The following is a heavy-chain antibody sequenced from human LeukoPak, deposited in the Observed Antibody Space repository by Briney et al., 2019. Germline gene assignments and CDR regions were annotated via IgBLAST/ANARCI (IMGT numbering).Heavy chain of an antibody. V-gene: IGHV3-23*01. Sequence: QSGGSLRLSCAASGFTFSNYAMSWVRQAPVKGLEWVSGIGASGDSTYYADSVKGGFTISRDNSKNTLYLRMNSLRAEDTGVYYCAKMPVSYSSGWSTFDYWGQGNLVSVSS. D-gene: IGHD6-19*01. J-gene: IGHJ4*02. CDR3: AKMPVSYSSGWSTFDY. CDR2: IGASGDST. CDR1: GFTFSNYA.